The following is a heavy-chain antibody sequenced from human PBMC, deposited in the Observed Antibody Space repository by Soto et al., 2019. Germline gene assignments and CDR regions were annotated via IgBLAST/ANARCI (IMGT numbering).Heavy chain of an antibody. CDR2: IIPIFGTA. CDR1: GGTFSSYA. CDR3: ARSSSGRKYGMDV. V-gene: IGHV1-69*13. J-gene: IGHJ6*02. Sequence: GASVKVSCKASGGTFSSYAISWGRQAPGQGLEWMGGIIPIFGTANYAQKFQGRVTITADESTSTAYMELSSLRSEDTAVYYCARSSSGRKYGMDVWGQGTTVTVSS.